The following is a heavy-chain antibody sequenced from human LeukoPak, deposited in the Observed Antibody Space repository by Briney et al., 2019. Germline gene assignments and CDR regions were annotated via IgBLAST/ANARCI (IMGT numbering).Heavy chain of an antibody. J-gene: IGHJ4*02. CDR1: GYTFTGYY. V-gene: IGHV1-2*02. Sequence: ASVKVSCKASGYTFTGYYMHWVRQAPGQGLEWMGWINPNSGGTNYAQKFQGRVTMTTDTSTSTAYMELRSLRSDDTAVYYCARDSGIAVASLGYWGQGTLVTVSS. CDR3: ARDSGIAVASLGY. CDR2: INPNSGGT. D-gene: IGHD6-19*01.